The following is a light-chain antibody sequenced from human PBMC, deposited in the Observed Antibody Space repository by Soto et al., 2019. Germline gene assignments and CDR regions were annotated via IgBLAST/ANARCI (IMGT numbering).Light chain of an antibody. J-gene: IGLJ2*01. CDR2: NAF. CDR1: SSDVGGYNY. Sequence: QSALTQPASVSGSPGQSITISCTGTSSDVGGYNYVSWYQQHPGRAPKLMIYNAFDRPSGVSNRFSGSKSGNTASLTISGLEAADEAEFFCRSFGGSNTVVFGGGTKLTVL. V-gene: IGLV2-14*01. CDR3: RSFGGSNTVV.